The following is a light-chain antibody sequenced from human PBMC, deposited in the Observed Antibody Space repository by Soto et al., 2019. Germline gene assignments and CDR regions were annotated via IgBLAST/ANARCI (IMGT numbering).Light chain of an antibody. Sequence: AIQMTQSPSSLSASVGDRVTITCRASQGILNDLGWYQQKLGKATKLLIYTASTLQSGVPSRFSGSGSGTDFTLTISSLQPEDFATYYCLQDYNYPWTFGQGTKVEIK. J-gene: IGKJ1*01. V-gene: IGKV1-6*01. CDR3: LQDYNYPWT. CDR2: TAS. CDR1: QGILND.